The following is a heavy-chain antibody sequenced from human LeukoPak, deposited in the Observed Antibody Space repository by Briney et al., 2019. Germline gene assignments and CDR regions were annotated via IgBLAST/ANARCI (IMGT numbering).Heavy chain of an antibody. Sequence: GGSLKLSCAASGFTFSNYWMAWVRQAPGKGPEWVANINLDGSQKYYVDSVKGRFTISRDNAENSLYLQMNSLRAEDTALYYCARKRPNYFDYWGQGTPVTVSS. CDR1: GFTFSNYW. CDR2: INLDGSQK. J-gene: IGHJ4*02. V-gene: IGHV3-7*01. CDR3: ARKRPNYFDY.